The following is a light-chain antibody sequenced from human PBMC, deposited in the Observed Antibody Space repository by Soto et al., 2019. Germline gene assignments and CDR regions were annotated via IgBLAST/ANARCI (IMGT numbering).Light chain of an antibody. CDR1: QSISSW. CDR3: QQYNSYSIT. Sequence: DIQMTQSPSTMSASVGDRVTITCGASQSISSWLAWYQQKPGKAPKILIYKASSLESGVPSRFSGSGSGTEFTLTISSLQHDDFATYYCQQYNSYSITFGQGTRLEIK. CDR2: KAS. J-gene: IGKJ5*01. V-gene: IGKV1-5*03.